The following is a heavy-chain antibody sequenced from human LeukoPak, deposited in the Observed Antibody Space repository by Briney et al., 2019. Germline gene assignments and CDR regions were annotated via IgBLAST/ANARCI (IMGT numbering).Heavy chain of an antibody. D-gene: IGHD3-22*01. V-gene: IGHV4-39*01. J-gene: IGHJ4*02. CDR3: ARHRQYYYDSSGYYFFDY. CDR2: INHSGST. CDR1: GGSISSSSYY. Sequence: PSETLSLTCTVSGGSISSSSYYWSWIRQPPGKGLEWIGEINHSGSTNYNPSLKSRVTISVDTSKNQFSLKLSSVTAADTAVYYCARHRQYYYDSSGYYFFDYWGQGTLVTVSS.